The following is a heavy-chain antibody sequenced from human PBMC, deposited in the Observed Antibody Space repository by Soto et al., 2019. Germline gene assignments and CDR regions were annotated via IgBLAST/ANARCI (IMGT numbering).Heavy chain of an antibody. CDR2: INAGNGNT. J-gene: IGHJ6*02. CDR1: GYTFTSYA. V-gene: IGHV1-3*05. CDR3: ARDSSGRYGMDV. Sequence: QVQLVQSGAEEKKPGASLKVSCKASGYTFTSYAMHWVRQAPGQRLEWMGWINAGNGNTKYSQKFQGRVTITRDTSASTAYMELSSLRSEDTAVYYCARDSSGRYGMDVWGQGTTVTFSS. D-gene: IGHD6-25*01.